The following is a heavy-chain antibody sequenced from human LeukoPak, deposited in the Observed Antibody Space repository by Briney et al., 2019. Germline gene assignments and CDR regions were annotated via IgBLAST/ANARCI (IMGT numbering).Heavy chain of an antibody. J-gene: IGHJ4*02. D-gene: IGHD6-6*01. V-gene: IGHV3-21*01. CDR3: ARDTALVGIS. Sequence: PGGSLRLSCAASGFTSSNYGMNWVRQAPGKGLEWVSSISSSSSYIYYADSVKGRFTISRDNAKNSLYLQMNSLRAEDTAVYYCARDTALVGISWGQGTLVTVSS. CDR2: ISSSSSYI. CDR1: GFTSSNYG.